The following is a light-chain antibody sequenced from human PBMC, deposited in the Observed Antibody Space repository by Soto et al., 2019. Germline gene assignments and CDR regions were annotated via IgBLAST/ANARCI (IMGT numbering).Light chain of an antibody. CDR1: QSLLYSNGYNY. CDR2: WGS. CDR3: MQALQTPLT. V-gene: IGKV2-28*01. Sequence: DIVMTQSPLSLPVTPGEPASISCRSSQSLLYSNGYNYLDWYLQKPGQSPQLLIYWGSNRAYGVPDRFSGSGSGTDFTLQISRVEAEEVGVYYCMQALQTPLTFGGGTKVEIK. J-gene: IGKJ4*01.